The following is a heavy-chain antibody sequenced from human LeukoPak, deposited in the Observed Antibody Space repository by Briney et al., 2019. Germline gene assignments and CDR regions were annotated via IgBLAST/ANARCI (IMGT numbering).Heavy chain of an antibody. Sequence: GGSLRLSCAASGFTFSSYAMSWVRQAPGKGLEWVSAISGSGGSTYYADSVKGRFTISRDNSKNTLYLQMNSLRAEDTAVYYCAKSVAWFGQDDPYYYYYGTDVWGQGTTVTVSS. CDR2: ISGSGGST. CDR3: AKSVAWFGQDDPYYYYYGTDV. J-gene: IGHJ6*02. V-gene: IGHV3-23*01. D-gene: IGHD3-10*01. CDR1: GFTFSSYA.